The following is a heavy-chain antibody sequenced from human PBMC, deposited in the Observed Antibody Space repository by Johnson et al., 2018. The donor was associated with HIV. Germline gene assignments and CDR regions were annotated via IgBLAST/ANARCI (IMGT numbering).Heavy chain of an antibody. CDR3: ARSLRRLQRVFDAFDI. CDR1: GFTFSSYA. V-gene: IGHV3-48*03. Sequence: VQLVESGGGMVQPGRSLRLSCAASGFTFSSYAMHWVRQAPGKGLEWVSYISSSGSTIYYADSVKGRFTISRDNAKNSLYLQMNSLRAEDTAVYYCARSLRRLQRVFDAFDIWGQGTMVTVSS. CDR2: ISSSGSTI. J-gene: IGHJ3*02. D-gene: IGHD4-11*01.